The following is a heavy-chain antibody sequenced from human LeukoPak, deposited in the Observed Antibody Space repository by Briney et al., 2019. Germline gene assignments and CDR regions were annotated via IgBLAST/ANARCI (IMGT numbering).Heavy chain of an antibody. V-gene: IGHV3-23*01. CDR3: TKVGPGSSPYYFDY. Sequence: GGSLRLSCAASGFTFSSYDMRWVRQAPGKGLGWVSVISGRGDSTYYADSVKGRFTISRDNSKNTLYLQMNSLRAEDTAVYYCTKVGPGSSPYYFDYWGQGTLVTVSS. CDR2: ISGRGDST. CDR1: GFTFSSYD. D-gene: IGHD3-10*01. J-gene: IGHJ4*02.